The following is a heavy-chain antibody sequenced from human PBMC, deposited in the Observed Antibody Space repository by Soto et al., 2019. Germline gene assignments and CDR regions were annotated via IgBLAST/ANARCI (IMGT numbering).Heavy chain of an antibody. Sequence: EVQLVESGGGLVQPGGSLRLSCAASGFTFSDHYMDWVRQAPGKGLEWVGRTRNKANSYTTEYAASVKGRFTISRDDSRNSRYLQRNSRKPEDTAGYYGAGTWFGGWFPAYGGQGPLVTVPS. J-gene: IGHJ4*02. D-gene: IGHD3-16*01. CDR1: GFTFSDHY. V-gene: IGHV3-72*01. CDR2: TRNKANSYTT. CDR3: AGTWFGGWFPAY.